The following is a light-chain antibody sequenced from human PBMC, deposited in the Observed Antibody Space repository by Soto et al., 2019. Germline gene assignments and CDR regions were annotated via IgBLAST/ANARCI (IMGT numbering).Light chain of an antibody. CDR1: QSVSISY. V-gene: IGKV3-20*01. CDR3: QQYDSYSEA. J-gene: IGKJ1*01. Sequence: EVVLTQSPGTLSLSPGERATLSCRASQSVSISYLAWYQQKPGQAPRLLISGTSRRATGIPDRFSGSGSGTDFTLTISRLEPEDFAVYYCQQYDSYSEAFGQGTKVELK. CDR2: GTS.